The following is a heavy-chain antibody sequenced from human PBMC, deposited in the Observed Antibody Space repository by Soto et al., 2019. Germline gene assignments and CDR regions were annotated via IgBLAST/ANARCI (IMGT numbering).Heavy chain of an antibody. CDR1: GGSISSYY. D-gene: IGHD6-19*01. V-gene: IGHV4-59*08. CDR2: IYYSGST. Sequence: QVQLQESGPGLVKPSETLSLTCTVSGGSISSYYWSWIRQPPGKGLEWIGYIYYSGSTNYNPSLKGRVTISVDTSKNQFSLKLSSVTAADTAVYYCARRRYSSGWSVGGDYYFDYWGQGTLVTVSS. J-gene: IGHJ4*02. CDR3: ARRRYSSGWSVGGDYYFDY.